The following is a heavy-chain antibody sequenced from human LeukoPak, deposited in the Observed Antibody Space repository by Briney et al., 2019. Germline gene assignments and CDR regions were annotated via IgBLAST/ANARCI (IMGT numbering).Heavy chain of an antibody. Sequence: ASVKVSCKASGYSFADYYMHWVRQAPGQGLEWMGWIKPDSGGTRSAQKFQGRVTMTRDTSISTAYMELSSLRYDDTAVYYCATNILVRDIINWFDPWGQGTLVTVSS. V-gene: IGHV1-2*02. J-gene: IGHJ5*02. CDR2: IKPDSGGT. CDR3: ATNILVRDIINWFDP. CDR1: GYSFADYY. D-gene: IGHD3-10*01.